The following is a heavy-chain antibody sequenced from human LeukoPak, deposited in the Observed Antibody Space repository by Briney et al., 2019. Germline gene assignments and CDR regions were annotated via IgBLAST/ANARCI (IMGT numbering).Heavy chain of an antibody. CDR1: GFIFSNYW. V-gene: IGHV3-74*01. CDR2: VKTDGTIT. CDR3: ARGFYINSWFQSPDY. D-gene: IGHD6-13*01. J-gene: IGHJ4*02. Sequence: GGSLRLSCAASGFIFSNYWMHWVRQTPGQGLVWVSRVKTDGTITHYADSVKGRFTVSRDNAKNTLYLQVNSLRAEDTAVYYCARGFYINSWFQSPDYWGQGTLVTVSS.